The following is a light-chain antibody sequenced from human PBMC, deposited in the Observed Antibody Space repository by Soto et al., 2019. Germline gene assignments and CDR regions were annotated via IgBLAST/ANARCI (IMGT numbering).Light chain of an antibody. CDR1: SSDVGGYNY. J-gene: IGLJ1*01. CDR3: SSYTSSSTLG. CDR2: EVS. V-gene: IGLV2-14*01. Sequence: QSVLTQPASVPGSPGQSITISCTGTSSDVGGYNYVSWYQQHPGKAPKLMIYEVSNRPSGVSNRFSGSKSGNTASLTISGLQAEDEADYYCSSYTSSSTLGFGTGTKVTVL.